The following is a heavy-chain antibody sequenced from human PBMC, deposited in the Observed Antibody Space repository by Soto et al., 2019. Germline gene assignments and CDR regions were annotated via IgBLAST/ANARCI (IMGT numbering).Heavy chain of an antibody. CDR2: IIPFFGTA. V-gene: IGHV1-69*13. J-gene: IGHJ4*02. CDR1: GGTFSTFG. CDR3: AESAPMDAGDKYYYDF. D-gene: IGHD4-17*01. Sequence: SVKVSFKASGGTFSTFGISWVRQAPGQGLEWMGGIIPFFGTARYSQKFEDRITITADESTNTVYMDLRSLTSEDTAIYYCAESAPMDAGDKYYYDFWGQGALVTVSS.